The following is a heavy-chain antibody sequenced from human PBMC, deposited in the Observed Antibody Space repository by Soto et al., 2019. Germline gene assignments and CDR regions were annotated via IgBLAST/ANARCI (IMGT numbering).Heavy chain of an antibody. CDR3: ARDVIPYGSGSYYPRDV. Sequence: GGSLRLSCAASRFTVSSNYMSWVRQAPGKGLEWVSVIYSGGSTYYADSVKGRFTISRHNSKNTLYLQMNSLRAEDTAVYYCARDVIPYGSGSYYPRDVWGKGTTVTVSS. V-gene: IGHV3-53*04. CDR1: RFTVSSNY. CDR2: IYSGGST. J-gene: IGHJ6*04. D-gene: IGHD3-10*01.